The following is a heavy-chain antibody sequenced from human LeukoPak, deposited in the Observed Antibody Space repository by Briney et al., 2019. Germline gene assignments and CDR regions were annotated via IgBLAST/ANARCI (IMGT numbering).Heavy chain of an antibody. V-gene: IGHV4-61*01. J-gene: IGHJ1*01. CDR3: ARLVGETTEFQH. CDR1: GGSVSSGSYY. CDR2: IYYSGST. Sequence: PSETLSLTCTVSGGSVSSGSYYWSWIRQPPGKGLEWIGYIYYSGSTNYNPSLKSRVTISLDTSKSQFSLKLSSVTAADTAVYYCARLVGETTEFQHWGQGTLVTVSS. D-gene: IGHD1-26*01.